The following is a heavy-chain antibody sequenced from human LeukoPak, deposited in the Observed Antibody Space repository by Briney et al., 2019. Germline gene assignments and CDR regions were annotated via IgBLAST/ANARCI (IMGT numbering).Heavy chain of an antibody. D-gene: IGHD3-22*01. CDR2: IYTSGNT. Sequence: SETLSLTCTVSGGSITNYYWSWIRQPAGKGLEWIGRIYTSGNTNYNPSLKSRVTMSVDTSKNQFSLILSSVTAADTAVYYCARDSYYDTSGIDYWGQGTLVTVSS. V-gene: IGHV4-4*07. CDR1: GGSITNYY. CDR3: ARDSYYDTSGIDY. J-gene: IGHJ4*02.